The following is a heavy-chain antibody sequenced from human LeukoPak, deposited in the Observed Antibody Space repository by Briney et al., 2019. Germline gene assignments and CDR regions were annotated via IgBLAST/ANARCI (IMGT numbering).Heavy chain of an antibody. CDR2: ISYDGSNK. D-gene: IGHD3-10*01. CDR3: ARAKTLLMVRGVIITDAFDI. V-gene: IGHV3-30*01. CDR1: GFTFSSYA. Sequence: GRSLRLSCAASGFTFSSYAMHWVRQAPGKGLERVAVISYDGSNKYYADSVKGRFTISRDNSKNTLYLQMNSLRAEDTAVYYCARAKTLLMVRGVIITDAFDIWGQGTMVTVSS. J-gene: IGHJ3*02.